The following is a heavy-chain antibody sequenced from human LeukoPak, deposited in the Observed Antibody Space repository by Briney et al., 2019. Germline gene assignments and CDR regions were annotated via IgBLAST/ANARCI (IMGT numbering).Heavy chain of an antibody. CDR3: ARAPRSIAARPNFDY. CDR2: ISAYNGNT. Sequence: ASVKVSCKASGYTFTSYGISWERQAPGQGLEWMGWISAYNGNTNYAQKLQGRVTMTTDTSTSTAYMELRSLRSDDTAVYYCARAPRSIAARPNFDYWGQGTLVTVSS. V-gene: IGHV1-18*01. D-gene: IGHD6-6*01. J-gene: IGHJ4*02. CDR1: GYTFTSYG.